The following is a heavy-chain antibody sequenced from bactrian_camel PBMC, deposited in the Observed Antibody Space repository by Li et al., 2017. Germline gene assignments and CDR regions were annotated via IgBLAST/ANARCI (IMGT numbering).Heavy chain of an antibody. J-gene: IGHJ6*01. V-gene: IGHV3S6*01. CDR2: IDSGGGTT. CDR1: GFTFSDYR. D-gene: IGHD1*01. Sequence: HVQLVESGGGLVQPGGSLRLSCAASGFTFSDYRMYWVRQAPGKGLEWVSSIDSGGGTTYYADSVKGRFTISRDNAKTTMYLEMNSLKPEDTAVYYCQNVDVLRGLGLRTCDELAGFWGQGTQVTVS. CDR3: QNVDVLRGLGLRTCDELAGF.